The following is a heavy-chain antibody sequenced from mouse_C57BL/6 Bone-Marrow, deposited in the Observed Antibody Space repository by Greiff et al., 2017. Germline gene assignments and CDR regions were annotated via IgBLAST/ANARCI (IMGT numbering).Heavy chain of an antibody. CDR3: ARSDYGNYEWYFDV. D-gene: IGHD2-1*01. J-gene: IGHJ1*03. Sequence: QVQLQQPGAELVKPGASVKLSCKASGYTFTSYWMHWVKQRPGQGLEWIGMIHPNSGSTNYNEKFKSKATLTVDKSSSTSFMQPSSLTSEDSAVYYCARSDYGNYEWYFDVWGTGTTVTVSS. CDR1: GYTFTSYW. CDR2: IHPNSGST. V-gene: IGHV1-64*01.